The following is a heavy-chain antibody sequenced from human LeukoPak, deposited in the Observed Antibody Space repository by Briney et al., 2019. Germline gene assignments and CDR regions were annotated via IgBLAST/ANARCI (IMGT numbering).Heavy chain of an antibody. D-gene: IGHD2-15*01. V-gene: IGHV3-15*01. CDR2: IKSKTDGGTT. CDR1: GGSIRSYY. Sequence: ETLSLTCTVSGGSIRSYYWSWVPQAPGKGLEWVGRIKSKTDGGTTDYAALVKGRFTISRDDSKNTLYLQMNSLRTEDTAVYYCTTGAGSGLFDYWGQGTLVTVSS. CDR3: TTGAGSGLFDY. J-gene: IGHJ4*02.